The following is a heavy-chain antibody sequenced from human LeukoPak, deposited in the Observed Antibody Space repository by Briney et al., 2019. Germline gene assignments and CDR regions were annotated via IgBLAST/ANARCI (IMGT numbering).Heavy chain of an antibody. CDR3: ARGINWNGPEDY. Sequence: SVKVSCKASGGTFSSYAISWVRQAPGQGLEWMGGIIPIFGTANYAQKFQGRVTITADESTSTAYMELSSLGSEDTAVYYCARGINWNGPEDYWGQGTLVTVSS. D-gene: IGHD1-20*01. V-gene: IGHV1-69*13. J-gene: IGHJ4*02. CDR2: IIPIFGTA. CDR1: GGTFSSYA.